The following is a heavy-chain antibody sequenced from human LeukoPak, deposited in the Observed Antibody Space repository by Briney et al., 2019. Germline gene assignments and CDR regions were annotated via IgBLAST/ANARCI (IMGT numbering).Heavy chain of an antibody. CDR1: GYTFTDYW. D-gene: IGHD2-8*01. V-gene: IGHV5-51*01. Sequence: PGESLKISCKTSGYTFTDYWIGWVRQMPGKGLEWMGIIYGGDSDTTYSPSFQGQVTFSADRSISIAYLQWSSLKASDTAMYYCARRLRFYDTNGVLMGPADAFDIWGRGTMVTVSS. J-gene: IGHJ3*02. CDR3: ARRLRFYDTNGVLMGPADAFDI. CDR2: IYGGDSDT.